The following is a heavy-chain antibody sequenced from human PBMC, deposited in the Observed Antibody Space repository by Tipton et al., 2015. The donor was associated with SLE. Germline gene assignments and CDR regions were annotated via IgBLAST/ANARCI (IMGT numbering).Heavy chain of an antibody. D-gene: IGHD2-2*01. Sequence: TLSLTRTVSGGYISSYYWSWIRQPPGKGLEWIGYIYYSGSTNYNPSLKSRVTISVDTSKNQFSLKLSSVTAADTAVYYCARLMMGPVIVVVPAGEGTARGVYNWFDPWGQGTLVTVSS. CDR2: IYYSGST. CDR1: GGYISSYY. J-gene: IGHJ5*02. V-gene: IGHV4-59*01. CDR3: ARLMMGPVIVVVPAGEGTARGVYNWFDP.